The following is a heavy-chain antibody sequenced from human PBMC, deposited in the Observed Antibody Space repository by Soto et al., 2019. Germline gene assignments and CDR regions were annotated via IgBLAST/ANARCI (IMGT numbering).Heavy chain of an antibody. CDR1: GGSISSSSYY. J-gene: IGHJ3*02. Sequence: PSETLSLTCTVSGGSISSSSYYWGWIRQPPGKGLEWIGSIYYSGSTYYNPSLKSRVTISVDTSKNQFSLKLSSVTAADTAVYYCARHVGIYSSSWYGDFDIWGQGTMVTV. CDR3: ARHVGIYSSSWYGDFDI. V-gene: IGHV4-39*01. CDR2: IYYSGST. D-gene: IGHD6-13*01.